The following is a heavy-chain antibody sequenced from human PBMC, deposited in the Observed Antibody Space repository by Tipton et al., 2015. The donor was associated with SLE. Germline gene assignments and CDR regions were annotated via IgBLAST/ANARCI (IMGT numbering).Heavy chain of an antibody. CDR1: GGSFSGYY. J-gene: IGHJ4*02. Sequence: TLSLTCAVYGGSFSGYYWIWIRQPPGKGLEWIGEVNHTGSTNYNPSLKSRVTISVDTSKNQFSLKLTSVTAADTSVYYCARVNFRWDYSSSYYFDYWGQGTLVTVSS. CDR3: ARVNFRWDYSSSYYFDY. CDR2: VNHTGST. V-gene: IGHV4-34*01. D-gene: IGHD6-6*01.